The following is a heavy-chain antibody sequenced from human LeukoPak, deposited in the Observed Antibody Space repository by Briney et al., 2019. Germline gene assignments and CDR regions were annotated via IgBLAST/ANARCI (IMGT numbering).Heavy chain of an antibody. CDR1: GGSISSFY. D-gene: IGHD1-7*01. CDR2: IYYSGNT. V-gene: IGHV4-59*01. J-gene: IGHJ3*02. CDR3: ARDWKTGTGDAFDI. Sequence: PSETLSPTCTVSGGSISSFYWSWIRQPPGKGLEWIGYIYYSGNTNHSPSLKSRVTMSVDTSKNQFSLKLSSVTAADTAVYYCARDWKTGTGDAFDIWGQGTMVTVSS.